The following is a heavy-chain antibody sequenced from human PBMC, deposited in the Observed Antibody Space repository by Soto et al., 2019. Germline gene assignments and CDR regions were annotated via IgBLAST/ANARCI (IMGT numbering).Heavy chain of an antibody. J-gene: IGHJ4*02. D-gene: IGHD3-22*01. V-gene: IGHV4-30-4*01. Sequence: QVQLQESGPGLVKPSQTLSLTCTVSGGSISSGDYYWSWIRQPPGKGLGWIGHIYYSGSTYYNPSPKSRVTISVDTSKNQFSLKLSSVTAADTAVYYCARAPTYYYDSSGPKFDYWGQGTLVTVSS. CDR3: ARAPTYYYDSSGPKFDY. CDR2: IYYSGST. CDR1: GGSISSGDYY.